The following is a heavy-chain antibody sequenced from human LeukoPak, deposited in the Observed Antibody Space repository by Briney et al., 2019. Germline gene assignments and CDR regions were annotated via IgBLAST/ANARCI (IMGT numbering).Heavy chain of an antibody. D-gene: IGHD3-22*01. V-gene: IGHV3-7*01. J-gene: IGHJ3*02. Sequence: PGGSLRLSCAASGFTFRRYWMSWVRQAPGKGLEWVANINEDGSEKNYVDSVKGRFTISRDNAKNSLYLEMNSLTAEDTAVYYCANYYDSSGYYALDMWGQGTMVTVSP. CDR1: GFTFRRYW. CDR2: INEDGSEK. CDR3: ANYYDSSGYYALDM.